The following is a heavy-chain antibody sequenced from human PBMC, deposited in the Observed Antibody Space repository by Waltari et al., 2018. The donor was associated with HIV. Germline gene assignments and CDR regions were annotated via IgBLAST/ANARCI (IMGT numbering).Heavy chain of an antibody. CDR2: IMPDNDNT. D-gene: IGHD4-4*01. J-gene: IGHJ4*02. Sequence: QVQLVQSGPELKKPGASVTVSCKTSGYTFTRHGLNWVRQAPGQGPEWVAWIMPDNDNTQYTEKLQGRVTLTTDTSTGTAYMELRSLRSDDTAVYYCARELDGPHTVFDFWGQGTLITVS. CDR1: GYTFTRHG. CDR3: ARELDGPHTVFDF. V-gene: IGHV1-18*01.